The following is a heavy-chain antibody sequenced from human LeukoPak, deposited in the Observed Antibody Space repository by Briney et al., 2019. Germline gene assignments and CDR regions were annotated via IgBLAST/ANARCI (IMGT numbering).Heavy chain of an antibody. V-gene: IGHV1-69*13. CDR1: RGTFSSYA. J-gene: IGHJ4*02. CDR2: IIPIFGTA. CDR3: ASSVGYSSGPFDY. Sequence: SVKVSCKASRGTFSSYAISWVRQAPGQGLEWMGGIIPIFGTANYAQKFQGRVTITADESTSTAYMELSSLRSEDTAVYYCASSVGYSSGPFDYWGQGTLVTVSS. D-gene: IGHD6-19*01.